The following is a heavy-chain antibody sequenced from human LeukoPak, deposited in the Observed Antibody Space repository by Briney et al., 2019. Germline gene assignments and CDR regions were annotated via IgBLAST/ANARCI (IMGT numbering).Heavy chain of an antibody. V-gene: IGHV3-33*06. CDR1: GLPFSSYG. J-gene: IGHJ4*02. CDR3: AKVGRKVGATYFDY. Sequence: GGSVRLLCGAWGLPFSSYGMLWVRQAPGKGLVGVEVIWYDGSNKYYGDSERRLFTISRDNSKNTLYLKMNSLRAEDTAVYYCAKVGRKVGATYFDYWGQGTLVTVSS. CDR2: IWYDGSNK. D-gene: IGHD1-26*01.